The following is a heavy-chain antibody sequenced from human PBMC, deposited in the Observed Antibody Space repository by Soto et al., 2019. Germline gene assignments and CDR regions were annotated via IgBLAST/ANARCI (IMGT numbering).Heavy chain of an antibody. J-gene: IGHJ4*02. CDR3: ARGNALYDY. D-gene: IGHD2-2*01. CDR2: INGDGSDT. Sequence: EVQLVESGGGLVQPGGSLRLSCATSGFTFSTYWMHWVRQAPGKGLVWVSRINGDGSDTTYADSVKGRFTVSRDNAKNTLYLQMNTLRAEDTAVYYCARGNALYDYWGQGILVTVSS. CDR1: GFTFSTYW. V-gene: IGHV3-74*01.